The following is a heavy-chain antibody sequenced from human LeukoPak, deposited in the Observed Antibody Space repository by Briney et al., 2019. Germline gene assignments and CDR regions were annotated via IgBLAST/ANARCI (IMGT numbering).Heavy chain of an antibody. Sequence: SETLSLTCTVSGGSISSSSYYWGWIRQPPGKGLEWIGSIYYSGSTYYNPSLKSRVTISVDTSKNQFSLKLSSVTAADTAVYYCARVIKVSGWYGILDHWGQGTLVTVSS. D-gene: IGHD6-13*01. J-gene: IGHJ4*02. CDR3: ARVIKVSGWYGILDH. V-gene: IGHV4-39*01. CDR1: GGSISSSSYY. CDR2: IYYSGST.